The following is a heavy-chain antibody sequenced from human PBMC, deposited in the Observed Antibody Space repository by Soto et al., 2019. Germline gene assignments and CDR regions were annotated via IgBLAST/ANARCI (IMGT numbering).Heavy chain of an antibody. J-gene: IGHJ5*02. D-gene: IGHD6-6*01. CDR3: ARDDSSSHRFIWFDP. Sequence: GGSLRLSCAASGFTFSSYSVNWVRQAPGKGLEWVSSISSSSSYIYYADSVKGRFTISRDNAKNSLYLQMNSLRAEDTAVYYCARDDSSSHRFIWFDPWGQGTLVTVSS. CDR1: GFTFSSYS. CDR2: ISSSSSYI. V-gene: IGHV3-21*01.